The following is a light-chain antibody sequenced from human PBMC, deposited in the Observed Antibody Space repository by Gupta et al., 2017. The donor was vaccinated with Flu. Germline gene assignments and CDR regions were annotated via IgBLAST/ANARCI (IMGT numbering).Light chain of an antibody. CDR3: HQYSKSPRS. J-gene: IGKJ2*03. CDR1: QSVDSTY. Sequence: EIVLTQSPSTLPLSPGERATLSCRASQSVDSTYFAWYQQKPGQAPRLLIYRTSSRATGIPDRFSGSGSGTDFALTISRLEPEDFAVYYCHQYSKSPRSFGRGTRLEIK. V-gene: IGKV3-20*01. CDR2: RTS.